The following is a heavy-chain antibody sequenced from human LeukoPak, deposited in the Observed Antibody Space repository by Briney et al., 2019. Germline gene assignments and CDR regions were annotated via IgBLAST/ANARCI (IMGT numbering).Heavy chain of an antibody. CDR3: ARGLGTYPEIPLDY. D-gene: IGHD3-16*02. J-gene: IGHJ4*02. Sequence: GGSLRLSCAASGFTVSSNYMSWVRQAPGKGLEWVSLIYGDDSPYFAESVKGRFTISRDNSENTLYLQMNSLRAEDTAVYYCARGLGTYPEIPLDYWGQGTLVAVSS. V-gene: IGHV3-53*01. CDR2: IYGDDSP. CDR1: GFTVSSNY.